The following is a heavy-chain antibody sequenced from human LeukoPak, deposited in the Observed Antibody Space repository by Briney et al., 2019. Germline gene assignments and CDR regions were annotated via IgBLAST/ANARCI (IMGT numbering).Heavy chain of an antibody. J-gene: IGHJ4*02. D-gene: IGHD6-13*01. CDR1: GFTFSSYG. V-gene: IGHV3-30*03. CDR3: ATALRAAAGFDY. CDR2: ISYDGSNK. Sequence: GGSLRLSCAASGFTFSSYGMHWVRQAPGKGLEWVAVISYDGSNKYYADSVKGRFTISRDNAKNSLYLQMNSLRAEDTAVYYCATALRAAAGFDYWGQGTLVTVSS.